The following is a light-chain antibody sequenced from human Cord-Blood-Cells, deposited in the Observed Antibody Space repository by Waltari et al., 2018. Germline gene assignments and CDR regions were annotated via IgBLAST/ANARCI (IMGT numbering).Light chain of an antibody. CDR2: EVS. Sequence: QSALTQPAPVSGSAGQSITISCTGTSSVVGSYNLVSWYQQHPGKAPKLMIYEVSKRPSGVSNRCSGSKSGNTASLTISGLQAEDEADYYCCSYAGSSTFPYVFGTGTKVTVL. CDR3: CSYAGSSTFPYV. V-gene: IGLV2-23*02. CDR1: SSVVGSYNL. J-gene: IGLJ1*01.